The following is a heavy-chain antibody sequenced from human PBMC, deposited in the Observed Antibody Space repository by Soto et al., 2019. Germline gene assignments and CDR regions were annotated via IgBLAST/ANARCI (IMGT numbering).Heavy chain of an antibody. D-gene: IGHD4-4*01. Sequence: EVQLLESGGGLVQRGGSLRLSCAASGFPFSSYVMSWVRQAPGKGLEWVSGISGRGRNTFYADSVKGRFTISRDNSKNTRLLQMNRLGAEDAAVYYCAKDSNKYSSSLRGRYFDYWGQGIGVTVSS. CDR3: AKDSNKYSSSLRGRYFDY. CDR2: ISGRGRNT. V-gene: IGHV3-23*01. J-gene: IGHJ4*02. CDR1: GFPFSSYV.